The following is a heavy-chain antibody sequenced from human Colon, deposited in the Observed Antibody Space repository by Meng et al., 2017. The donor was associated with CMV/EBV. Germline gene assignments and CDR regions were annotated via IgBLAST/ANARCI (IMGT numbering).Heavy chain of an antibody. CDR3: VRYENLQHGMDV. CDR1: GFTFNTFW. J-gene: IGHJ6*02. D-gene: IGHD1-1*01. V-gene: IGHV3-7*01. CDR2: IKEDGRGQ. Sequence: GESLKISCAASGFTFNTFWMTWVRQVPGKGLEWVANIKEDGRGQWYVDSVKGRFTISRDNARKSLYLQMNSLRAEDTAVYYCVRYENLQHGMDVWGQGTTVTVSS.